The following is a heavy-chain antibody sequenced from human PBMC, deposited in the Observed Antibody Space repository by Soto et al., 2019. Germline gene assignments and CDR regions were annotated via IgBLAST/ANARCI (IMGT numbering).Heavy chain of an antibody. CDR3: AHSQPGRVIDY. CDR1: GFSLTTSGVG. V-gene: IGHV2-5*02. D-gene: IGHD3-9*01. J-gene: IGHJ4*02. Sequence: QITLKESGPTLVKTTQTLTLTCTFSGFSLTTSGVGVAWIRQPPGKALECLALIYWDDDKRYSPSLKNRLTINKDTSKNKVVLKMTNMEHVDTAIYYCAHSQPGRVIDYWGQGTLVTVSS. CDR2: IYWDDDK.